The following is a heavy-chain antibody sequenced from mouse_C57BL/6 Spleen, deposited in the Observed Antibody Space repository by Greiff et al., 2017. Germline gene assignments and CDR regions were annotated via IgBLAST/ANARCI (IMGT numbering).Heavy chain of an antibody. V-gene: IGHV1-55*01. J-gene: IGHJ3*01. CDR1: GYTFTSYW. Sequence: VQLQQPGAELVKPGASVKMSCKSSGYTFTSYWITWVKQRPGQGLEWIGDIYPGSGGTNYNEKFKSKTTLTVDTSSSTAYMQLSSLTSEDSAVYYCARGGIYYDYDGAYWGQGTLVTVSA. CDR3: ARGGIYYDYDGAY. D-gene: IGHD2-4*01. CDR2: IYPGSGGT.